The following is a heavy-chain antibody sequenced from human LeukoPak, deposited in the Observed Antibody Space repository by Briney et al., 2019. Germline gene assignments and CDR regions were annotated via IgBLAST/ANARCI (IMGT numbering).Heavy chain of an antibody. CDR2: ISSSSSSYI. V-gene: IGHV3-21*01. J-gene: IGHJ5*02. CDR1: GFTFSSYS. CDR3: AREQSDFWSGYYQYNWFDP. Sequence: GGSLRLSCAASGFTFSSYSMNWVRQAPGKGLEWVSSISSSSSSYIYYADSVKGRFTISRDNAKNSLYLQMNSLRAEDTAVYYCAREQSDFWSGYYQYNWFDPWGQGTLVTVSS. D-gene: IGHD3-3*01.